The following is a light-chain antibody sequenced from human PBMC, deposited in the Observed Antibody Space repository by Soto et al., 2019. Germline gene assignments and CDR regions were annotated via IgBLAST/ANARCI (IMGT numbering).Light chain of an antibody. CDR3: SSYTSSGTRV. CDR1: SSDVGGYNY. V-gene: IGLV2-14*03. CDR2: DFN. Sequence: QSALTQPASMSGSPGQSITISCTGTSSDVGGYNYVSWYQQHPGKAPKLMIYDFNSRPSGVSNRFSGSKSGNTASLTISGLQAEDEADYYCSSYTSSGTRVFGAGTKLTVL. J-gene: IGLJ1*01.